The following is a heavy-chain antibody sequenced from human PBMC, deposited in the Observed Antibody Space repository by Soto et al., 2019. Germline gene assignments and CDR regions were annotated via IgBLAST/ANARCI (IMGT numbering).Heavy chain of an antibody. J-gene: IGHJ4*02. CDR3: ATHSNEYRKSLDN. V-gene: IGHV4-59*08. CDR1: GGSISGYY. Sequence: QLQLQESGPGLVKPSETLSLTCPVSGGSISGYYWSWIRQPPGKGLEWIAFIHYTGSSNSNPSLDRRVTMTIDTSKNHFSLKLSSMTAADTALYYFATHSNEYRKSLDNWGQGTLVTVSS. CDR2: IHYTGSS. D-gene: IGHD4-4*01.